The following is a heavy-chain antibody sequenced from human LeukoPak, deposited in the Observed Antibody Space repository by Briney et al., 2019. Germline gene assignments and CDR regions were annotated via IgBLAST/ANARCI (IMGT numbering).Heavy chain of an antibody. D-gene: IGHD3-16*01. J-gene: IGHJ4*02. CDR1: GFTFSRYS. V-gene: IGHV3-21*01. Sequence: GESPRLSCAASGFTFSRYSMHWVRQTPGKGLQWVSSISTSGSYTYHEDSLKGRFTISRDNAKQSLYLQMDSLRAEDTAVYYCARDWFGDFWGQGILVTVSS. CDR2: ISTSGSYT. CDR3: ARDWFGDF.